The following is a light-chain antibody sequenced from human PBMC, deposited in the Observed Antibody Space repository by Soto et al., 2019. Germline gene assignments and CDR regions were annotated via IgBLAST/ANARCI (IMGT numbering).Light chain of an antibody. CDR3: QQRSNWPPEIT. V-gene: IGKV4-1*01. CDR1: QSVLHSPNNKNY. Sequence: DIVMTQSPDSLAVSLGERATINCKSSQSVLHSPNNKNYLAWYQHKPGQPPKMLIYWASSRESGVPDRFSGSGSGTDFTLTISSLEPEDFALYYCQQRSNWPPEITFGQGTRLEIK. J-gene: IGKJ5*01. CDR2: WAS.